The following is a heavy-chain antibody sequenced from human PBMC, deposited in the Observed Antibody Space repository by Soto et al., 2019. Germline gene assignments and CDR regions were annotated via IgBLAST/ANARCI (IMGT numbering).Heavy chain of an antibody. V-gene: IGHV1-69*08. CDR1: GGTFSSYT. D-gene: IGHD5-12*01. Sequence: QVQLVQSGAEVQKPGSSVKVSCKASGGTFSSYTISWVRQAPEQGFEGMGGIIPILGIANSAQKFQGRVTITADKSTSTAYMELSSLRSEDTAVYYCARDSREYSGYTGDAFDIWGQGTMVTVSS. CDR2: IIPILGIA. J-gene: IGHJ3*02. CDR3: ARDSREYSGYTGDAFDI.